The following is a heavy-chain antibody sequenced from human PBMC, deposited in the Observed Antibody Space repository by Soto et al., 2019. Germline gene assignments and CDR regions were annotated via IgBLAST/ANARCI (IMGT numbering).Heavy chain of an antibody. CDR1: GFTFSSYA. V-gene: IGHV3-30-3*01. Sequence: QVQLVESGGGVVQPGRSLRLSCAASGFTFSSYAMHWVRQAPGKGLEWVAVISYDGSNKYYADSVKGRFTISRDNSKNTLYLQMNSLRAEDTAVYYCARDSSGWYGDAFDIWGQGTMVTVSS. CDR2: ISYDGSNK. CDR3: ARDSSGWYGDAFDI. D-gene: IGHD6-19*01. J-gene: IGHJ3*02.